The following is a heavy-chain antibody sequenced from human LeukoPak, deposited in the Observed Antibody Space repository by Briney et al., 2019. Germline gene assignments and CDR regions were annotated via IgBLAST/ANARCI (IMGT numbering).Heavy chain of an antibody. Sequence: ASVKVSCKASGYTFTNYGISWVRQAPGQGLEWMGWISGYNGNTKNVQKFRGRVTMTTDTSTSTAYMELRSLRSDDTAVYYCARVYSGLDYWGQGTLVTVSS. CDR3: ARVYSGLDY. CDR2: ISGYNGNT. J-gene: IGHJ4*02. CDR1: GYTFTNYG. V-gene: IGHV1-18*01. D-gene: IGHD2-15*01.